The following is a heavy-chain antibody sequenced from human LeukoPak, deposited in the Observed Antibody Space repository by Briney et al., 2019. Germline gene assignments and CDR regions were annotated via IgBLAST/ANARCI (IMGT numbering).Heavy chain of an antibody. V-gene: IGHV3-53*01. CDR2: IYGGGST. J-gene: IGHJ4*02. CDR3: AKGDLPRIAAVFDY. Sequence: GGSLRLSFEASGFTVSSNYMSWVRQAPGKGLEWVSVIYGGGSTYYADSVKGRFTISRDTSKNTLYLQMNSLRAEDTAVYYCAKGDLPRIAAVFDYWGQGTLVTVSS. D-gene: IGHD6-13*01. CDR1: GFTVSSNY.